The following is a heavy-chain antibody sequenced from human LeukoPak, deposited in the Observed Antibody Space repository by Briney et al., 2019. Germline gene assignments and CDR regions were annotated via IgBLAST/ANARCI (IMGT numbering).Heavy chain of an antibody. Sequence: PGGSLRLSCAASGFSVSDKYMTWVRQAPGKGLEWLSIIYSGGSTFYADSVKGRFTISRDTSKNTVYLEMNSLRLDDTAVYYCARGPHGLQLWHYFDYWGLGTLDTVSS. D-gene: IGHD5-18*01. J-gene: IGHJ4*02. V-gene: IGHV3-66*02. CDR2: IYSGGST. CDR3: ARGPHGLQLWHYFDY. CDR1: GFSVSDKY.